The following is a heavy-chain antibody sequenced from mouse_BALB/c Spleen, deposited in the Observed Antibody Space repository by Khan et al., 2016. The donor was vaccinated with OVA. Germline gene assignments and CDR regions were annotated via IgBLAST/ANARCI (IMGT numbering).Heavy chain of an antibody. CDR2: MWSDGST. CDR3: ARQPCYHYNVMDY. J-gene: IGHJ4*01. Sequence: VELVESGPGLVAPSQSLSITCTISGFSLTNYGIHWARQPPGKGLEWLVLMWSDGSTTYNSALKYRLTICKDKFNSQVFLKMNSIQTDDTAMEFCARQPCYHYNVMDYWGQGTSVTVSS. CDR1: GFSLTNYG. V-gene: IGHV2-6-1*01.